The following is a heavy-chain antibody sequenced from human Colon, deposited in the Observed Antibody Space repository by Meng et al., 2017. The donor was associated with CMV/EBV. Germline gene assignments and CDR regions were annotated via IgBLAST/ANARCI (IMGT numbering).Heavy chain of an antibody. CDR2: ISSTSSYI. D-gene: IGHD3-10*01. J-gene: IGHJ4*02. V-gene: IGHV3-11*05. CDR3: ARVGGSGSYNFDY. Sequence: QGQLVESGGALVKSGGSLRLSCAASGFTFSDYYMSWIREAPGKGLEWVSYISSTSSYINYADSVKGRFTISRDNAKNSLYLQMNSLRAEDTAVYYCARVGGSGSYNFDYWGQGTLVTASS. CDR1: GFTFSDYY.